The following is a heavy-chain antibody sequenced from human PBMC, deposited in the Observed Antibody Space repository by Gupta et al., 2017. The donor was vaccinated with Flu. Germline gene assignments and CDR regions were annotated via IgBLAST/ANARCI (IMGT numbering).Heavy chain of an antibody. D-gene: IGHD6-19*01. J-gene: IGHJ6*02. CDR1: GYTFSSYS. CDR2: ISSSSSYI. Sequence: EVQLVESGGGLVKPGGSLRLSCAASGYTFSSYSMNWVRQAPGKGLEWVSSISSSSSYIYYADSVKGRFTISRDNAKNSLYLQMNSLRAEDTAVYYCANLYSSGWYGRGYGMDVWGQGTTVTVSS. V-gene: IGHV3-21*01. CDR3: ANLYSSGWYGRGYGMDV.